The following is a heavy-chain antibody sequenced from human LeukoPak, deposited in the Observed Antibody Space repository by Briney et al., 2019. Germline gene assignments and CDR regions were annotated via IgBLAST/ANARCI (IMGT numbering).Heavy chain of an antibody. D-gene: IGHD5-18*01. CDR2: IIPVLNIT. V-gene: IGHV1-69*04. Sequence: SVKVSCKASGGTFSSSAITWVRPAPGRGLEWMGRIIPVLNITSYAQKFQGSVTITADTSTSTVYMELSSLRSEETAVYYCARDQGLTAPPPYGLDVWGQGTTVIVSS. J-gene: IGHJ6*02. CDR3: ARDQGLTAPPPYGLDV. CDR1: GGTFSSSA.